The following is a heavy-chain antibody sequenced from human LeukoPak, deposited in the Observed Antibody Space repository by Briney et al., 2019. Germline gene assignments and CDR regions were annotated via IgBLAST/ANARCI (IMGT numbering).Heavy chain of an antibody. CDR3: ARGVRYSSGWYYFDS. Sequence: ASVKASCKASGYTFTDYYMHWVRQAPGQGLEWMGWINPNTGGINCAQKFQGSVTMTRDTSINTAYMELNMLRSDDTAVYYCARGVRYSSGWYYFDSWGQGTLVTVSS. V-gene: IGHV1-2*02. CDR2: INPNTGGI. CDR1: GYTFTDYY. J-gene: IGHJ4*02. D-gene: IGHD6-19*01.